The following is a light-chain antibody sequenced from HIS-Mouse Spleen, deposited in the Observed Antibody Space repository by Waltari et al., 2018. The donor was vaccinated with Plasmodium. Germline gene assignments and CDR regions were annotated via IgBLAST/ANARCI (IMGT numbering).Light chain of an antibody. CDR2: EGS. CDR1: SSAVGSYNL. V-gene: IGLV2-23*01. J-gene: IGLJ2*01. Sequence: QSALTQPASVSGSPGQSITISCTGTSSAVGSYNLVSWYQQHPGKAPKLMIYEGSKRRAGVSNRFSGSKSGNTASLTISGLQAEDEADYYCCSYAGSSTLVFGGGTKLTVL. CDR3: CSYAGSSTLV.